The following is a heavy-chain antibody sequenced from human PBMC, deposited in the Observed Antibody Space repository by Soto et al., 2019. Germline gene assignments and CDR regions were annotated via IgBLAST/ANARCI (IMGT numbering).Heavy chain of an antibody. J-gene: IGHJ5*02. D-gene: IGHD3-22*01. V-gene: IGHV3-7*03. CDR3: VSGDGSGYFGMGFDP. Sequence: EVQLVESGGGLVQPGGSLRLSCAASGFTFSSYWMSWVRQAPGKGLEWVANIKQDGSEKYYVDSVKGRFTISRDNAKNSLYLQMNSLRAEDTAVYYCVSGDGSGYFGMGFDPWGQGTLVTVSS. CDR1: GFTFSSYW. CDR2: IKQDGSEK.